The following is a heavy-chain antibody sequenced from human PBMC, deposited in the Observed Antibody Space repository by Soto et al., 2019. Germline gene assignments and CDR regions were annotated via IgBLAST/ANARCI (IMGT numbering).Heavy chain of an antibody. V-gene: IGHV4-59*08. CDR3: ARNFGYRNWFDP. Sequence: SETLSLTCTVSGGSISSYYWSWIRQPPGKGLEWLGYIYYTGTTAYNPSLKSRLTISLDTSTDQVFLTLTSVTASDTAVYFCARNFGYRNWFDPWGPGTLVTVSS. CDR1: GGSISSYY. D-gene: IGHD2-2*03. CDR2: IYYTGTT. J-gene: IGHJ5*02.